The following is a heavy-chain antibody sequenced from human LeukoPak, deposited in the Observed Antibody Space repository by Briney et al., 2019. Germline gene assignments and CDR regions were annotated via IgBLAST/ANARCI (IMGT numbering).Heavy chain of an antibody. Sequence: PGGSLRLSCAASGFTFSSYAMHWVRQAPGKGLEYVSAISSNGGSTYYADSVKGRFTISRDNSKNTLYLQMSSLRAEDTAVYYCVKTGPRDTAMSHFDYWGQGTLVTVSS. CDR1: GFTFSSYA. J-gene: IGHJ4*02. V-gene: IGHV3-64D*06. D-gene: IGHD5-18*01. CDR2: ISSNGGST. CDR3: VKTGPRDTAMSHFDY.